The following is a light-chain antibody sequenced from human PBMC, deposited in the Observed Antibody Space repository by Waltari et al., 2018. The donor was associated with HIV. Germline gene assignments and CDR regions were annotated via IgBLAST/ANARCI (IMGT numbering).Light chain of an antibody. CDR2: LAS. CDR3: QRYFLTAFT. Sequence: DIVMTQSPDSLAVSLGERATINCTSSQSVLASSANQHYLAWYQQRPGQPPTLLIYLASSREAGGPDRFSGSGSGTDLALSISSLQAEHVAVCDCQRYFLTAFTFGGGTKVEIK. CDR1: QSVLASSANQHY. J-gene: IGKJ4*01. V-gene: IGKV4-1*01.